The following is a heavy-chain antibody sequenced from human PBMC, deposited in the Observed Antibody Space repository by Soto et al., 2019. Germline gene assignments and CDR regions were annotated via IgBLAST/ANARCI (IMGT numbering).Heavy chain of an antibody. CDR3: ARVGTEAYGDYQRNAFDI. J-gene: IGHJ3*02. Sequence: SETLSLTCAVSSGSISSSNWWSWVRQPPGKGLEWNGEIYHSGSTNYNPSLKSRVTISVDKSKNQFSLKLSSVTAADTAVYYCARVGTEAYGDYQRNAFDIWGQGTMVTVSS. CDR1: SGSISSSNW. D-gene: IGHD4-17*01. V-gene: IGHV4-4*02. CDR2: IYHSGST.